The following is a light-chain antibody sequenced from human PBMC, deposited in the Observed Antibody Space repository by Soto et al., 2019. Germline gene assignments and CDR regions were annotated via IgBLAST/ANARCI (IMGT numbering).Light chain of an antibody. CDR3: QQYYSYPWT. V-gene: IGKV1-8*01. CDR2: AAS. J-gene: IGKJ1*01. Sequence: AIRMTQSPSSFSASXGDRVTITCRASQGISSYLAWYQQKPGKAPKLLIYAASTLQSGVPSRFSGSGSGTDFTLTISCLQSEDFATYDCQQYYSYPWTCGQGTKVDIK. CDR1: QGISSY.